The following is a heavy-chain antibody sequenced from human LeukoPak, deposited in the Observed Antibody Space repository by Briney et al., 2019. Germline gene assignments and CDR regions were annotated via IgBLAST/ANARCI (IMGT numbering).Heavy chain of an antibody. V-gene: IGHV1-18*01. CDR2: ISPYNGNT. CDR3: ARDASYGSGSPWDY. CDR1: GYTFINYG. D-gene: IGHD3-10*01. J-gene: IGHJ4*02. Sequence: ASVKVSCKASGYTFINYGISWVRQAPGQGPEWMGWISPYNGNTNYAQKLQGRVTITTDTSTSTAYMELRSLRSDDTAVCYCARDASYGSGSPWDYWGQGTLVTVSS.